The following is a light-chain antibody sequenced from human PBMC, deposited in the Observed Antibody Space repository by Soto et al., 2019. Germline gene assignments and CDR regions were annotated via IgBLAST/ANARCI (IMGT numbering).Light chain of an antibody. Sequence: QSALTQPASVSGSPGQSITISCTGTSSDVGGYNYVSWYQQHPGKAPKLMIYEVSNRPSGVSNRFSGSKSGNTASLTISGLQAEDEADYYCSSYTSSSTRVFGRGTKPTAL. J-gene: IGLJ3*02. CDR3: SSYTSSSTRV. V-gene: IGLV2-14*01. CDR1: SSDVGGYNY. CDR2: EVS.